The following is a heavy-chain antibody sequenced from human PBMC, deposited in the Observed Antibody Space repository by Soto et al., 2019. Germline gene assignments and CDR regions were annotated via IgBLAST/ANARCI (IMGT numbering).Heavy chain of an antibody. J-gene: IGHJ6*02. CDR2: IYSNGDT. Sequence: SETLSLTCSVSSDSMNSGGYYWSWIRQHPGKGLEWIGYIYSNGDTYYNPSLKSRVTISVDTSKNQFSLNLTSVTAADTAVYYCARRGGSSSGYYYYAMDVWGQGTTVTVSS. V-gene: IGHV4-31*03. D-gene: IGHD6-6*01. CDR1: SDSMNSGGYY. CDR3: ARRGGSSSGYYYYAMDV.